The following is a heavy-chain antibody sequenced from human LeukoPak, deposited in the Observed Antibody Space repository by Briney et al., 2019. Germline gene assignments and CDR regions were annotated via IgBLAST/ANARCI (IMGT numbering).Heavy chain of an antibody. D-gene: IGHD4-17*01. V-gene: IGHV4-4*07. CDR3: ARDIVYLIDEDYG. CDR2: FHTSGSA. J-gene: IGHJ4*02. Sequence: SETLSLTCSVSGSSFNTYYWSWIRQPAGKGLEWIGRFHTSGSADYSPSLQSRVTISVDMSKKEFSLKLTSVTAADTAVYYCARDIVYLIDEDYGWGQGILVTVSS. CDR1: GSSFNTYY.